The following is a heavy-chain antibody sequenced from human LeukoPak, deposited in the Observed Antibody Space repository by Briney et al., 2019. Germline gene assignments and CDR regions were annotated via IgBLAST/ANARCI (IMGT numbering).Heavy chain of an antibody. J-gene: IGHJ6*02. CDR3: ARGGMVRGVIISYYYYGMDV. Sequence: ASVKVSCKASGYTFTSYDISWVRQATGQGLEWMGWMNPNSGNTGYAQKFQGRVTMTRNTSISTAYMELSSLRSEDTAVYYCARGGMVRGVIISYYYYGMDVWGQGTTVTVSS. V-gene: IGHV1-8*01. D-gene: IGHD3-10*01. CDR2: MNPNSGNT. CDR1: GYTFTSYD.